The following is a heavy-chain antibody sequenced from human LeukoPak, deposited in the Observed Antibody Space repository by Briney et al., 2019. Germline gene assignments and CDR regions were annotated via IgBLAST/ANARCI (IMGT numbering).Heavy chain of an antibody. J-gene: IGHJ4*02. Sequence: GKSLRLSCAASTFSVSDYPLHWVRQAPGKGLEWVAVISYDGDDQYYAHSVKGRFTISRDNSKNTLYLQMDSLISDDTAVYYCARAYHEDYYFDFWGQGTLVIVSS. CDR3: ARAYHEDYYFDF. V-gene: IGHV3-30*08. D-gene: IGHD1-14*01. CDR1: TFSVSDYP. CDR2: ISYDGDDQ.